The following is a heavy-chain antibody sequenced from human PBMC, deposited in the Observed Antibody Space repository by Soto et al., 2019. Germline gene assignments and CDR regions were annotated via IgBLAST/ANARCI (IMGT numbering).Heavy chain of an antibody. V-gene: IGHV3-64D*06. Sequence: VGSLRLSCSASGFTFSSYAMHWVRQAPGKGLEYVSGIRGNGDPPFYADSVKGRFTISRDNSKNTLYLQMSSLSADDTAVYYCVKSRGGNNFDFFDWGQGALVTVSS. CDR2: IRGNGDPP. CDR3: VKSRGGNNFDFFD. D-gene: IGHD5-12*01. CDR1: GFTFSSYA. J-gene: IGHJ4*02.